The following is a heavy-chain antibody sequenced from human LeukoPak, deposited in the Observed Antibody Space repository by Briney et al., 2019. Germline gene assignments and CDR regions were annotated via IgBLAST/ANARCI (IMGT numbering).Heavy chain of an antibody. D-gene: IGHD3-22*01. CDR3: ARGPYYYDSSGKDFDY. J-gene: IGHJ4*02. CDR1: GGSFSGYY. Sequence: SETLSLICAVYGGSFSGYYWSWSRQPPGKGVGLNGEINDSGSTNYNPSLKSRVTISVDTSKNQFSLKLSSVTAADTAVYYCARGPYYYDSSGKDFDYWGQGTLVTVPS. CDR2: INDSGST. V-gene: IGHV4-34*01.